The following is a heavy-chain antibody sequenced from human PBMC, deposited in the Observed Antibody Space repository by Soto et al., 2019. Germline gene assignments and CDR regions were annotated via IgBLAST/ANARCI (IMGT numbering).Heavy chain of an antibody. D-gene: IGHD2-2*01. CDR3: ARGMAAYCRSTRYYDMLC. V-gene: IGHV1-18*01. J-gene: IGHJ4*02. CDR2: ISAYNGNT. CDR1: GYTFTSYG. Sequence: ASVKVSCKASGYTFTSYGISWVRQAPGQGLEWMGWISAYNGNTNYAQKLQGRVTMTTDTSTSTAYMELRSLRSDDTAVYYCARGMAAYCRSTRYYDMLCWGKVNRGTVSS.